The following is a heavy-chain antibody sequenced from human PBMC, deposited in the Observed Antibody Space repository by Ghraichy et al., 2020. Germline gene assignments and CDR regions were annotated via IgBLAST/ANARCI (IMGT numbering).Heavy chain of an antibody. D-gene: IGHD6-13*01. Sequence: GGSLRLSCAASGFTVSSNYMSWVRQAPGKGLEWVSVIYSGGSTYYADSVKGRFTISRDNSKNTLYLQMNSLRAEDTAVYYCARAGKEDRSSWYVDAYYYYGMDVWGQGTTVTVSS. CDR1: GFTVSSNY. CDR2: IYSGGST. J-gene: IGHJ6*02. V-gene: IGHV3-53*01. CDR3: ARAGKEDRSSWYVDAYYYYGMDV.